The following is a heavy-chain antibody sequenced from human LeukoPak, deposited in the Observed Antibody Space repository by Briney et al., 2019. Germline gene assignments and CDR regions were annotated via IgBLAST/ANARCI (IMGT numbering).Heavy chain of an antibody. CDR2: ISSSSSTI. J-gene: IGHJ5*02. D-gene: IGHD6-13*01. CDR3: ARGHSSSPNWFDP. CDR1: GFTFSSYS. V-gene: IGHV3-48*01. Sequence: GGSLRLSCAASGFTFSSYSMNWVRQAPGKGLEWVSYISSSSSTIYYADSVKGRFTISRDNAKNSLYLQMNSLRAEDTAVYYCARGHSSSPNWFDPWGQGTLVTVSS.